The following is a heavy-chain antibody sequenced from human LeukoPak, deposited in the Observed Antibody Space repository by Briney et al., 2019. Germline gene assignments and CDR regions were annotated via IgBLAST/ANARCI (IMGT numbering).Heavy chain of an antibody. Sequence: ASVKVSCKASGYTFTSYGISWVRQAPGQGLEWMGWISAYNGNTNYAQKLQGRVTMTTDTSTSTAYMELRSLRSDDTAVYYCARDYNGPFDYIFDNWGQGTLVTVSS. CDR2: ISAYNGNT. CDR3: ARDYNGPFDYIFDN. D-gene: IGHD4-11*01. CDR1: GYTFTSYG. V-gene: IGHV1-18*01. J-gene: IGHJ4*02.